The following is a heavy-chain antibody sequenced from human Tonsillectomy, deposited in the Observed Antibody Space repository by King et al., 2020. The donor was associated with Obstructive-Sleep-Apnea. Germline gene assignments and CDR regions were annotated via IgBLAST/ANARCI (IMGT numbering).Heavy chain of an antibody. J-gene: IGHJ3*01. CDR2: ISTSGSSI. CDR1: GFTFSDYS. D-gene: IGHD1-1*01. V-gene: IGHV3-11*04. Sequence: VQLVESGGGLVQPGGSLRLSCAASGFTFSDYSMCLIRQAPGKGLECVSYISTSGSSIYYADAGKGRFTISRDNAKKSLYLQMNSLRAEDTAIYYCVRGGWNGRGFDGWGQGTMGTVSS. CDR3: VRGGWNGRGFDG.